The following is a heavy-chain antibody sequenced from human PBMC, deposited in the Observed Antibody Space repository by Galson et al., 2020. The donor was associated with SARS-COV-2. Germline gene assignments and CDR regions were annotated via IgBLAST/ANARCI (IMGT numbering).Heavy chain of an antibody. Sequence: LRLSCAASGFTFSTYSMGWVRQDTGKGLEWVSSISGTSLKIYYADSVKGRFTISRDNAENSLYLQMNSLGTEDTAVYYCTRERGYRYSFGYSDCWGQGTLVTVSS. CDR1: GFTFSTYS. CDR3: TRERGYRYSFGYSDC. V-gene: IGHV3-21*06. J-gene: IGHJ4*02. D-gene: IGHD5-18*01. CDR2: ISGTSLKI.